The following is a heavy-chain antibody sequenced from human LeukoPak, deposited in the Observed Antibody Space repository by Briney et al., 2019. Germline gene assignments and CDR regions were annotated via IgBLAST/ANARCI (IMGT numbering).Heavy chain of an antibody. CDR3: ARVHEKILWFGEADAFDI. CDR1: GYTFTGYY. V-gene: IGHV1-2*02. D-gene: IGHD3-10*01. J-gene: IGHJ3*02. Sequence: VASVKVSCKASGYTFTGYYMHWVRQAPGQGLEWMGWINPNSGGTNYAQKFQGRVTMTRDTSISTAYMELSRLRSDDTAVYYCARVHEKILWFGEADAFDIWGQGTMVTVSS. CDR2: INPNSGGT.